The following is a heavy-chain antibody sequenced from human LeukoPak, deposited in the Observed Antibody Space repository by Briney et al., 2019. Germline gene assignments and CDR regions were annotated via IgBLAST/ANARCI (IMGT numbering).Heavy chain of an antibody. V-gene: IGHV1-2*02. Sequence: ASVKVSCKASGYTFTGYYMHWVRQAPGQGLEWMGWINPNSGGTNYAQKFQGRVTMTRDTSISTACMELSRLRSDDTAVYYCARWEGSSGVFDYWGQGTLVTVSS. D-gene: IGHD6-13*01. J-gene: IGHJ4*02. CDR1: GYTFTGYY. CDR3: ARWEGSSGVFDY. CDR2: INPNSGGT.